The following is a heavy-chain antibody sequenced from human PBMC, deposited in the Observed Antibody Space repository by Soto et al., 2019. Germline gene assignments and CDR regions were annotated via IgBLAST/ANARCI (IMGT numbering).Heavy chain of an antibody. V-gene: IGHV3-23*01. D-gene: IGHD6-13*01. CDR3: ARRSSSWYFDY. CDR2: FSGSVGST. Sequence: PGGSLRLSCAASGFTFSSYAMNWVRQAPGKGLEWVSVFSGSVGSTYYADSVKGRFTISRDNSKNTLNLQMNSLRAEDTAVYYCARRSSSWYFDYWGQGTLVTVSS. CDR1: GFTFSSYA. J-gene: IGHJ4*02.